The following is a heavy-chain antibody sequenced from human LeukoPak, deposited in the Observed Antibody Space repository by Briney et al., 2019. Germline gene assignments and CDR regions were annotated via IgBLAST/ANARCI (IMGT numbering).Heavy chain of an antibody. D-gene: IGHD5-24*01. CDR3: ARHSRNGYNYGDY. CDR1: GYSISSGYY. CDR2: IYHSGST. J-gene: IGHJ4*02. V-gene: IGHV4-38-2*02. Sequence: SVTLSLTCTVSGYSISSGYYWGWIRQPPGKGLEWIGSIYHSGSTYYNPSLKSRVTISIDTSKNQFSLKLSSVTAADTAVYYCARHSRNGYNYGDYWGQGTLVTVSS.